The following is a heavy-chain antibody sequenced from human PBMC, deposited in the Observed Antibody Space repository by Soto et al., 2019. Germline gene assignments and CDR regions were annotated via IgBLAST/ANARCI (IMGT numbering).Heavy chain of an antibody. Sequence: SETLSLTCAVSGGSISSGGYSWSWIRQPPGKGLEWIGYIYHSGSTYYNPSLKSRVTISVDRSKNQFSLKLSSVTAADTAVYYCARLRGGHKTLAGYSRGSFDYWGQGTLVTVSS. V-gene: IGHV4-30-2*01. CDR1: GGSISSGGYS. D-gene: IGHD6-13*01. J-gene: IGHJ4*02. CDR3: ARLRGGHKTLAGYSRGSFDY. CDR2: IYHSGST.